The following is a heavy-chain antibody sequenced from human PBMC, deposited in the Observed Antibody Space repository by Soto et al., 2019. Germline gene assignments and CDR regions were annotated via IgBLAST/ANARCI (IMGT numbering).Heavy chain of an antibody. J-gene: IGHJ4*02. Sequence: SVKVSCKASGRTFSSYAISWVRQAPGQGREWMGGIIPIFGTANYAQKFQGRVTITADESTSTAYMELSSLRSEDTAVYYCARNYCTNGVCVDYWGQGTLVTVSS. V-gene: IGHV1-69*13. CDR3: ARNYCTNGVCVDY. D-gene: IGHD2-8*01. CDR1: GRTFSSYA. CDR2: IIPIFGTA.